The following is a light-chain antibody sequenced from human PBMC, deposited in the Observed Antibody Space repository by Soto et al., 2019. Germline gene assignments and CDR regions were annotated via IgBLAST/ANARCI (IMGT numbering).Light chain of an antibody. CDR3: QQSYSTPFT. J-gene: IGKJ3*01. CDR2: AAS. Sequence: DIQMTQSPSSLSASVGDRVTITCRASQSISSYLNWYQQKPGNAPKLLIYAASSLQSGVPARVSGSGSGTDFTLTVSSLQPEDFAIYYCQQSYSTPFTFGPGTKVDIK. V-gene: IGKV1-39*01. CDR1: QSISSY.